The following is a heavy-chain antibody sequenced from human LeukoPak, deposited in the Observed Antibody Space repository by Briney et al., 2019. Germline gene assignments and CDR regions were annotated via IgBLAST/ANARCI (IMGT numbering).Heavy chain of an antibody. CDR3: AVGPYYYDSSGYYY. V-gene: IGHV3-74*01. J-gene: IGHJ4*02. Sequence: GGSLRLSCAASGFTFSSYWMHWVRQAPGKRLVWVSRINSDGSSTSYADSVKGRFTISRDNAKNTLYLQMNSLRAEDTAVYYCAVGPYYYDSSGYYYWGQGTLVTVFS. CDR2: INSDGSST. D-gene: IGHD3-22*01. CDR1: GFTFSSYW.